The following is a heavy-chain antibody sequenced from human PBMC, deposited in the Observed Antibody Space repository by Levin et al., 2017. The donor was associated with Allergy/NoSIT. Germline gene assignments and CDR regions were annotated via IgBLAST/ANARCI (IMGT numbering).Heavy chain of an antibody. J-gene: IGHJ6*02. D-gene: IGHD6-6*01. V-gene: IGHV2-70*11. CDR1: GFSLTTTKMC. CDR2: IDWDDDK. Sequence: QSGPTLVKPTQTLTLTCTFSGFSLTTTKMCVSWIRQPPGKALEWLARIDWDDDKYYSTSLKTRLTISKDTSKNKVVRTMTDMDPVDTATYYCARSEYSSSSGGNYYYGMDVWGQGTTVTVSS. CDR3: ARSEYSSSSGGNYYYGMDV.